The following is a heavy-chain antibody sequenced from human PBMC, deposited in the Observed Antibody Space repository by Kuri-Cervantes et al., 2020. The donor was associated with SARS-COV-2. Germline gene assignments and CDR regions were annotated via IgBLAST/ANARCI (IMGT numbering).Heavy chain of an antibody. CDR2: VDPSDSST. D-gene: IGHD3-3*01. CDR1: GYRFTSYW. Sequence: GGSLRLSCQGSGYRFTSYWINWVRQMPGKGLEWMGRVDPSDSSTNYSPSFHGNVTISADKSISTAYLQWSSLKASDTAMYYCARLVGGRDFWSGYYQDNWFDPWGQGTLVTVSS. J-gene: IGHJ5*02. CDR3: ARLVGGRDFWSGYYQDNWFDP. V-gene: IGHV5-10-1*01.